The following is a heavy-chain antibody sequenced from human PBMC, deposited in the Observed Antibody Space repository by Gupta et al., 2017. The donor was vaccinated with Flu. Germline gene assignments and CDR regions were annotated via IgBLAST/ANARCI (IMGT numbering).Heavy chain of an antibody. CDR1: RFTFSNYY. V-gene: IGHV3-21*06. CDR3: VRVFDVVNGAVDI. Sequence: EVPLVESGGGLVKPGGSLSISCAASRFTFSNYYITWVRQAPGKGLEWVSSISSSSSYMYYADSVKGRFTISRDNAKNSLYLQSNSLRAEDTAVYYCVRVFDVVNGAVDIWGQGTMVTVSS. CDR2: ISSSSSYM. D-gene: IGHD2-8*01. J-gene: IGHJ3*02.